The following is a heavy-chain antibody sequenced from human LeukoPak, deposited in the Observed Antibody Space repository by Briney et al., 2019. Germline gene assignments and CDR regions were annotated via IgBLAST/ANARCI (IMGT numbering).Heavy chain of an antibody. D-gene: IGHD3-10*01. CDR1: GFTFSSYW. CDR2: IKQDGSEK. J-gene: IGHJ4*02. CDR3: ARDALLWFGELSGNFDY. V-gene: IGHV3-7*01. Sequence: GGSLRLSCAASGFTFSSYWMSWVRQAPGKGLEWVANIKQDGSEKYYVDSVMGRFTISRDNAKNSLYLQMNSLRAEDTAVYYCARDALLWFGELSGNFDYWGQGTLVTVSS.